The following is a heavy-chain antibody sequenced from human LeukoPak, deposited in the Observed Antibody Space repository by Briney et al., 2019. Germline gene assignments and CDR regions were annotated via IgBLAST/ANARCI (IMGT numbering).Heavy chain of an antibody. D-gene: IGHD1-26*01. CDR2: ISTSGDRT. V-gene: IGHV3-23*01. J-gene: IGHJ4*02. CDR3: ARSAVGTSCCTAVDY. CDR1: GFTFSTYA. Sequence: PGGSLRLSCAASGFTFSTYAMTWVRQAPGKGLEWVSGISTSGDRTYYADSVQGRFTISRDNSKRTLYLQMNSLRAEDTAEYYCARSAVGTSCCTAVDYWGQGTLVTVSS.